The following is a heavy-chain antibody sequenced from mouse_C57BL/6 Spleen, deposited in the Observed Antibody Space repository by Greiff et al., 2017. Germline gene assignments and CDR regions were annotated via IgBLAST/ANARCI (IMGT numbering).Heavy chain of an antibody. CDR1: GYTITSGYF. J-gene: IGHJ2*01. D-gene: IGHD2-3*01. CDR2: ISYDGRN. Sequence: EVQLQQSGPGLVKPSQSLSFSCSVTGYTITSGYFRNWIRQFPGNKLEWLGYISYDGRNKYNPSLQNRTSITRDTAKSQFFQQLNSFPTEDTATYYCARQGGDGYCGYWGQGTTLTVSS. CDR3: ARQGGDGYCGY. V-gene: IGHV3-6*01.